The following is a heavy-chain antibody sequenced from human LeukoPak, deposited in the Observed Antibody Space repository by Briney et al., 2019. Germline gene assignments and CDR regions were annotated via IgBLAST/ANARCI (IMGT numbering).Heavy chain of an antibody. CDR1: GGTFSSYA. J-gene: IGHJ5*01. Sequence: ASVKVSCKASGGTFSSYAISWVRQAPGQGLEWMGGIIPIFGTANYAQKFQGRVTITADKSTSTAYMHLRNLRSDDTAVYYCARDFGAWWFDSWGQGTLITVSS. V-gene: IGHV1-69*06. CDR3: ARDFGAWWFDS. D-gene: IGHD3-16*01. CDR2: IIPIFGTA.